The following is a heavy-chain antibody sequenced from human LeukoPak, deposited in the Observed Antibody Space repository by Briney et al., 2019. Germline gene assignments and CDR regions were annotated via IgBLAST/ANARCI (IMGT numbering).Heavy chain of an antibody. CDR3: ARGLHYDFWSGYFD. CDR2: IYYSGST. V-gene: IGHV4-39*01. D-gene: IGHD3-3*01. Sequence: PSETLSLTCTVSGGSISSSSYYWGWIRQPPGKGLEWIGSIYYSGSTYYNPSLKSRVTISVDTSKNQFSLKLSSVTAADTAVYYCARGLHYDFWSGYFDWGQGTLVTVSS. J-gene: IGHJ4*02. CDR1: GGSISSSSYY.